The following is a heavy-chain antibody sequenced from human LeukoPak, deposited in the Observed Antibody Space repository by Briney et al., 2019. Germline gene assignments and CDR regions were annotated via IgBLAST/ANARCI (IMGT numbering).Heavy chain of an antibody. Sequence: GGSLRLSCAVSGLTFSSSWVDWVRQAPGKGLEWVASINPEGSEKYSAGSVKGRFTISRDNAKSSLYLQMDSLRVEDTAFYYCARDLAYSRLDYWGQGVLVTVSS. J-gene: IGHJ4*02. CDR1: GLTFSSSW. CDR3: ARDLAYSRLDY. D-gene: IGHD5-18*01. V-gene: IGHV3-7*01. CDR2: INPEGSEK.